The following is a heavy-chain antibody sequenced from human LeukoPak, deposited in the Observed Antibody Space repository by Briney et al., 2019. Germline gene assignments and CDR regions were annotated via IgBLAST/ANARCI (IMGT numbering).Heavy chain of an antibody. CDR1: GGSITSTSYY. J-gene: IGHJ4*02. V-gene: IGHV4-39*07. D-gene: IGHD2-2*01. Sequence: ASETLSLTCTVSGGSITSTSYYWGWVRQPPGKGLQWIGSIYYGGTTYYNPSLRPRVTISVDTSKNQFSLNLSSVTAADTAVYFCARDEGSSYPFDYWGQGTLVTVSS. CDR3: ARDEGSSYPFDY. CDR2: IYYGGTT.